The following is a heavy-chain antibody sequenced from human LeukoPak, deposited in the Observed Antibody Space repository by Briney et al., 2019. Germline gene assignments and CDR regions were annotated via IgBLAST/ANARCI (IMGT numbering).Heavy chain of an antibody. CDR1: GGSISSYY. J-gene: IGHJ5*02. CDR2: IYTSGST. V-gene: IGHV4-4*07. CDR3: ARWRVAGMGNWFDP. Sequence: PSETLSLTCTVSGGSISSYYWSWIRQPAGKGLEWIGRIYTSGSTNYNPSPTSRVTMSVDTSKNQFSLKLSSVTAADTAVYYCARWRVAGMGNWFDPWGQGTLVTVSS. D-gene: IGHD2-15*01.